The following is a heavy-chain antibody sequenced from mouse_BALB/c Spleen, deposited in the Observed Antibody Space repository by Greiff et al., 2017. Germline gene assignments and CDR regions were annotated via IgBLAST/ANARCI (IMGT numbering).Heavy chain of an antibody. D-gene: IGHD1-2*01. CDR2: ISSGGSYT. CDR3: TRDRGRITTAFDY. Sequence: EVQGVESGGGLVKPGGSLKLSCAASGFTFSSYTMSWVRQTPEKRLEWVATISSGGSYTYYPDSVKGRFTISRDNAKNTLYLQMSSLKSEDTAMYYCTRDRGRITTAFDYWGQGTTLTVSS. CDR1: GFTFSSYT. V-gene: IGHV5-6-4*01. J-gene: IGHJ2*01.